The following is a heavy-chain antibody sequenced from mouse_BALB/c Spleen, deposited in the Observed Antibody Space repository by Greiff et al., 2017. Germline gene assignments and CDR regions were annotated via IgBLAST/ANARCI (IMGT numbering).Heavy chain of an antibody. CDR1: GDSITSGY. Sequence: EVKLMESGPSLVKPSQTLSLTCSVTGDSITSGYWNWIRKFPGNKLEYMGYISYSGSTYYNPSLKSRISITRDTSKNQYYLQLNSVTTEDTATYFGARGGLLRGAMDYWGQGTSVTVSS. D-gene: IGHD1-1*01. CDR2: ISYSGST. V-gene: IGHV3-8*02. CDR3: ARGGLLRGAMDY. J-gene: IGHJ4*01.